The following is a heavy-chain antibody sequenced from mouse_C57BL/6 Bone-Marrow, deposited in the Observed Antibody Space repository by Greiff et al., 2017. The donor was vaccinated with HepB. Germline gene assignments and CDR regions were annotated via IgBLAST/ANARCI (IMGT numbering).Heavy chain of an antibody. V-gene: IGHV1-55*01. CDR3: TTVVVDY. CDR2: IYPGSGST. D-gene: IGHD1-1*01. J-gene: IGHJ2*01. CDR1: GYTFTSYW. Sequence: QVHVKQPGAELVKPGASVKMSCKASGYTFTSYWITWVKQRPGQGLEWIGDIYPGSGSTNYNEKFKSKATLTVDTSSSTAYMQLSSLTSEDSAVYYCTTVVVDYWGQGTTLTVSS.